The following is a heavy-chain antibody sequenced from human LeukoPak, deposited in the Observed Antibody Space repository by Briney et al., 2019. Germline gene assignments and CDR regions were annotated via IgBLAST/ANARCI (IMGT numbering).Heavy chain of an antibody. D-gene: IGHD6-13*01. CDR3: AKVRGSAAAAIFDY. CDR1: GGSISCGGYY. CDR2: IYHSGST. Sequence: SQTLSLTCTVSGGSISCGGYYWSWIRQPPGKGLEWIGYIYHSGSTYYNPSLKSRVTISVDRSRNQFSLKLSSVTAADTAVYYCAKVRGSAAAAIFDYWGQGTLVTVSS. J-gene: IGHJ4*02. V-gene: IGHV4-30-2*01.